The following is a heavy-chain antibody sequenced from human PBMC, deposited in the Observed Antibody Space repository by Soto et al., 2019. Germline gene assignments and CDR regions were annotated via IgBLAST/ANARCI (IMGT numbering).Heavy chain of an antibody. Sequence: QLRLVQSGAEVKKPGSSVKVSCKGSDDTFRRYAHSWVRQAPGQGLEWMGGIIPMLNSPNYSQRFQGRVIISANESTNTAYMEFISLTSDDTAVYYCATIGLDVDFWGQGTPVVVSS. J-gene: IGHJ4*02. V-gene: IGHV1-69*01. CDR3: ATIGLDVDF. CDR2: IIPMLNSP. CDR1: DDTFRRYA. D-gene: IGHD3-22*01.